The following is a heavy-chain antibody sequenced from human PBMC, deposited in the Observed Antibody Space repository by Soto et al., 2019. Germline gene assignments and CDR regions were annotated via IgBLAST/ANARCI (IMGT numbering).Heavy chain of an antibody. V-gene: IGHV4-30-2*01. CDR3: ARAGSKYGANAFDI. J-gene: IGHJ3*02. CDR1: GASITSSTYS. D-gene: IGHD2-15*01. CDR2: ILQSGSA. Sequence: QLQLQESGSGLVKPSQTLSLTCAVSGASITSSTYSWSWIRQQAGQGLEWIGYILQSGSAYYTPSLKSRVTISVDTSKNQFSLKLSSMTAADTAVYYCARAGSKYGANAFDIWGQGTIVTVSS.